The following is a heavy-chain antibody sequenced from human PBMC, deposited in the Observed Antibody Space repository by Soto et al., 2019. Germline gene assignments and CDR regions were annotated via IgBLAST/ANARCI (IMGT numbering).Heavy chain of an antibody. J-gene: IGHJ4*02. V-gene: IGHV1-69*01. CDR1: GGTFSSYA. CDR2: IIPIFGTA. CDR3: ARGGSRGKDYSDYGYYFDY. Sequence: QVQLVQSGAEVKKPGSSVKVSCKASGGTFSSYAISWVRQAPGQGLEWMGGIIPIFGTANYAQKFQGRVTITADESTSTAYMELSSLRSEDTAVYYCARGGSRGKDYSDYGYYFDYWGQGTLVTVSS. D-gene: IGHD4-17*01.